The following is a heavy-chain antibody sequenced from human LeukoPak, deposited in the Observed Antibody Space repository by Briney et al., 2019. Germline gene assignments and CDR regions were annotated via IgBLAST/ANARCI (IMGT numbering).Heavy chain of an antibody. CDR3: AKDPRDCSSASCYIAAAGFDY. J-gene: IGHJ4*02. CDR2: IRYDGSNK. CDR1: GFTFSSYG. Sequence: GGSLRLSCAASGFTFSSYGMHWVRQAPGKGLEWVAFIRYDGSNKNYADSVKGRITISRDNSKNTLYLQMNSLRAEDTAVYYCAKDPRDCSSASCYIAAAGFDYWGQGTLVTVSS. V-gene: IGHV3-30*02. D-gene: IGHD2-2*02.